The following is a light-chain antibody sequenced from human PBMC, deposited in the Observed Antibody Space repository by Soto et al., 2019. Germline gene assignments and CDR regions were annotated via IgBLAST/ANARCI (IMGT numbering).Light chain of an antibody. CDR3: QQRADWPPLT. Sequence: EIVLTQSPATLSLSPGERATLSCRASQSVSSYLAWYQHKPGQAPRLLTYDASNRATGIPARFSGSGSGTDFTLTISSLEPEDFAVYYCQQRADWPPLTFGGGTKVEIK. J-gene: IGKJ4*01. CDR1: QSVSSY. CDR2: DAS. V-gene: IGKV3-11*01.